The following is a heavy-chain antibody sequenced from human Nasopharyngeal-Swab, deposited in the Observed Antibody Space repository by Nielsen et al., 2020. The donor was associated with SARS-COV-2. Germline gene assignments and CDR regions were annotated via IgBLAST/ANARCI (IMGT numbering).Heavy chain of an antibody. J-gene: IGHJ6*03. Sequence: VRQAPGKGLEWVAVISYDGSNKYYADSVKGRFTISRDNSKNTLYLQMNSLRAEDTAVYYCAKDYRVVAAAGTDYYYYMDVWGKGTTVTVSS. V-gene: IGHV3-30*18. D-gene: IGHD6-13*01. CDR3: AKDYRVVAAAGTDYYYYMDV. CDR2: ISYDGSNK.